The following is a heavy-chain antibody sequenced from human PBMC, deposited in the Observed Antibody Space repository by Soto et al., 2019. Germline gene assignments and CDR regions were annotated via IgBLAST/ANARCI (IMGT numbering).Heavy chain of an antibody. D-gene: IGHD5-12*01. V-gene: IGHV1-18*01. CDR1: GYSFTSYG. Sequence: QVQLVQSGAEVKKPGASVTVSCKASGYSFTSYGISWVRQAPGQGLEWMGWISAYDGNRKYAQKFQGRVTMTTATSTSTAYMELRSLRSDDTAVYYCARDLGGFPDYWGQGTLVTVSS. CDR2: ISAYDGNR. CDR3: ARDLGGFPDY. J-gene: IGHJ4*02.